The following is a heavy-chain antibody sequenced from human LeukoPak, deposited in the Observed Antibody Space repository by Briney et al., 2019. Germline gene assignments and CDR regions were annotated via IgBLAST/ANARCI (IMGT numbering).Heavy chain of an antibody. CDR2: IYYSGST. V-gene: IGHV4-31*03. CDR1: GGSISSGGYY. J-gene: IGHJ4*02. D-gene: IGHD3-16*02. Sequence: SETLSLTYTVSGGSISSGGYYWSWIRQHPGKGLEWIGYIYYSGSTYYNPSLKSRVTISVDTSKNQFSLKLSSVTAADTAVYYCARFPFGGVIEVGYFDYRGQGTLVTVSS. CDR3: ARFPFGGVIEVGYFDY.